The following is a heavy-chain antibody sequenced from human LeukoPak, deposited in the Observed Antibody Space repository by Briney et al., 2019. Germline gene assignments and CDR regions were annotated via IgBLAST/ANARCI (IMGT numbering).Heavy chain of an antibody. CDR1: GFTFSSYA. CDR2: ISGSGGST. J-gene: IGHJ5*02. D-gene: IGHD2-2*01. CDR3: AKGRDCSSTSCYLNWFDP. Sequence: GGSLRLSCAASGFTFSSYAMSWVRQAPGKGLEWVSAISGSGGSTYYADSVKGRFTISRDNSKNTLYLQMNSLRAEVTAVYYCAKGRDCSSTSCYLNWFDPWGQGTLVTVSS. V-gene: IGHV3-23*01.